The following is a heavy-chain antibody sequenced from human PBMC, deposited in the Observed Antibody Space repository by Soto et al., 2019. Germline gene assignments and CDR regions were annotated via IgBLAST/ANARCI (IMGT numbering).Heavy chain of an antibody. D-gene: IGHD6-13*01. CDR3: ARFQAAAGANDLTFDS. Sequence: GESLKISCKGSGYSFTSYWISWVRQMPGKGLEWMGRIDPSDSYTNYSPSFQGHVTISADKSISTAYLQWSSLKASDTAMYYCARFQAAAGANDLTFDSWGREPWSPSPQ. V-gene: IGHV5-10-1*01. CDR2: IDPSDSYT. CDR1: GYSFTSYW. J-gene: IGHJ4*02.